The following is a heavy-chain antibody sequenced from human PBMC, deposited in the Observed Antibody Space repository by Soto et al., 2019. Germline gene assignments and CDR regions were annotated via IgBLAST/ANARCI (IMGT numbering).Heavy chain of an antibody. D-gene: IGHD6-19*01. CDR3: ANQAGLDSSGWYAY. CDR2: ISYDGSNK. J-gene: IGHJ4*02. CDR1: GFTFSSYG. V-gene: IGHV3-30*18. Sequence: GRSLRLSCAASGFTFSSYGMHWVSQAPGKGLEWVAVISYDGSNKYYADSVKGRFTISRDNSKNTLYLQMNSLRAEDTAVYYCANQAGLDSSGWYAYWGQGTLVTVSS.